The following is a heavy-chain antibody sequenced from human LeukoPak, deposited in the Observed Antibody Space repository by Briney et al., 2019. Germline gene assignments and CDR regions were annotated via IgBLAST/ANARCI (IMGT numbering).Heavy chain of an antibody. CDR1: GGSISSSNW. V-gene: IGHV4-4*02. CDR2: IYHSGST. D-gene: IGHD6-13*01. CDR3: ARDRAAAGNFDY. J-gene: IGHJ4*02. Sequence: SGTLSLTCAASGGSISSSNWWSWVHQPPGKGLEWIGEIYHSGSTNYNPSLKSRVTISVDKSKNQFSLKLSSVTAADTAVYYCARDRAAAGNFDYWGQGTLVTVSS.